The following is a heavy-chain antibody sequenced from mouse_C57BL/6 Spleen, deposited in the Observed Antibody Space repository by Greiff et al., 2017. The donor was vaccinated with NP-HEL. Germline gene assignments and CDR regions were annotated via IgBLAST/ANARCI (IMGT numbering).Heavy chain of an antibody. CDR2: ISNGGGST. D-gene: IGHD2-1*01. J-gene: IGHJ3*01. CDR3: ARGGNSPAWFAY. Sequence: EVMLVESGGGLVQPGGSLKLSCAASGFTFSDYYMYWVRQTPEKRLEWVAYISNGGGSTYYQDTVKGRFTISRDNAKNTLYLQMSRLKSEDTAMYYCARGGNSPAWFAYWGQGTLVTVSA. CDR1: GFTFSDYY. V-gene: IGHV5-12*01.